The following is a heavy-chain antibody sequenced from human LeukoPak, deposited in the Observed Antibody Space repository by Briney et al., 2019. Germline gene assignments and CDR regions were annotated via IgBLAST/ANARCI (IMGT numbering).Heavy chain of an antibody. CDR2: IRQDGSEK. CDR3: ASDRSMSGPPFSNWFDP. J-gene: IGHJ5*02. V-gene: IGHV3-7*01. CDR1: GFSFSRYW. Sequence: GGSLRLSCAASGFSFSRYWMSWVRQAPGKGLEWVANIRQDGSEKYYVDSVEGRFTISRDNAKSSLYLQMNSLRGEDAAVYYCASDRSMSGPPFSNWFDPWGQGTLVSVSS. D-gene: IGHD2/OR15-2a*01.